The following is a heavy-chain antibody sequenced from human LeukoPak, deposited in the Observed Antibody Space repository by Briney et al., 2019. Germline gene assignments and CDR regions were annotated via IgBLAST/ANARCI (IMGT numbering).Heavy chain of an antibody. CDR3: ASLDFWSGYYPDAFDY. D-gene: IGHD3-3*01. CDR2: INPNSGGT. Sequence: GASVKVSCKASGYTFTGYYMHWVRQAPGQGLEWMGWINPNSGGTNYAQKFQGRVTMTRDTSISTAYMELSRLRSDDTAVYYCASLDFWSGYYPDAFDYWGQGTLVNVSS. CDR1: GYTFTGYY. J-gene: IGHJ4*02. V-gene: IGHV1-2*02.